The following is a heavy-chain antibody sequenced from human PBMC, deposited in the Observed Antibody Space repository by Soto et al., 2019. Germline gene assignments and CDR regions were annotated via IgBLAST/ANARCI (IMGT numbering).Heavy chain of an antibody. CDR1: GYSFTSSW. V-gene: IGHV5-10-1*01. CDR2: IDPSRSYT. CDR3: GRFGIGGCSWSRCYLSFYHHGIAV. J-gene: IGHJ6*02. Sequence: PGESLKISCRGSGYSFTSSWINWVRQMPGKGLEWMGRIDPSRSYTIYNPSFQGHVTISVDKSISTAYLQWSSLKASDTAMYYCGRFGIGGCSWSRCYLSFYHHGIAVWAQGTTVTV. D-gene: IGHD2-15*01.